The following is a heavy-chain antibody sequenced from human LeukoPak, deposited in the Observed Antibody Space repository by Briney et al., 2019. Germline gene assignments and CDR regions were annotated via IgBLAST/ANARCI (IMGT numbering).Heavy chain of an antibody. Sequence: SETLSLTCVVSGASVSSSHWNRIRQLPGKGLEWIGCLSYTGKTDYNPSLSGRVTMSLGTSNNQVSLTLRSVTAADTAVYYCSEGYFEPFAHWGQGILVAVSS. CDR3: SEGYFEPFAH. D-gene: IGHD3-9*01. CDR1: GASVSSSH. CDR2: LSYTGKT. J-gene: IGHJ4*02. V-gene: IGHV4-59*02.